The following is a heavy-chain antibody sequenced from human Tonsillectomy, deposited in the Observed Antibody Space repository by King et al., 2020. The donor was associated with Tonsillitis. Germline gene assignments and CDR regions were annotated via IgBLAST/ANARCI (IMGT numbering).Heavy chain of an antibody. Sequence: VQLVQSGAEVKKPGASVKVSCKASGYTFTGYYMHWVRQAPGQGLEWMGWINPNSGGTNYAQNFQGRVTMTRDTSISTAYMELSRLRSDDTAVYYCARAGNAYCIGASCSPVNYYGLDVWGQGTTVTVSS. V-gene: IGHV1-2*02. CDR2: INPNSGGT. D-gene: IGHD2-15*01. CDR1: GYTFTGYY. J-gene: IGHJ6*02. CDR3: ARAGNAYCIGASCSPVNYYGLDV.